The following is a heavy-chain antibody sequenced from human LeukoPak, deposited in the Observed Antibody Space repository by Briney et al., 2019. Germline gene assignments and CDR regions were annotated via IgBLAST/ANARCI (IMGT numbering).Heavy chain of an antibody. V-gene: IGHV1-8*03. CDR2: MNPNSGNT. J-gene: IGHJ5*02. Sequence: ASVKVSCKASGYTFTSYDINWVRQATGQGLEWMGWMNPNSGNTGYAQKFQGRVTITRNTSISTAYMELSSLRSEDTAVYYCARGVAARRGGWFDLWGQGTLVTVSS. CDR1: GYTFTSYD. D-gene: IGHD6-6*01. CDR3: ARGVAARRGGWFDL.